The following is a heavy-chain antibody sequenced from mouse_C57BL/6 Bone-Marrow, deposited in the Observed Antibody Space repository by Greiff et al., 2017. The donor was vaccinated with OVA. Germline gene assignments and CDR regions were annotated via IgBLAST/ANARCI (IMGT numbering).Heavy chain of an antibody. V-gene: IGHV10-1*01. CDR3: VRGQGYLLSYAMDY. CDR2: IRSKSNNYAT. J-gene: IGHJ4*01. D-gene: IGHD2-1*01. CDR1: GFSFNTYA. Sequence: EVMLVESGGGLVQPKGSLKLSCAASGFSFNTYAMNWVRQAPGKGLEWVARIRSKSNNYATYYADSVKDRFTISRDDSESMLYLQMNNLKTEDTAMYYCVRGQGYLLSYAMDYWGQGTSVTVSS.